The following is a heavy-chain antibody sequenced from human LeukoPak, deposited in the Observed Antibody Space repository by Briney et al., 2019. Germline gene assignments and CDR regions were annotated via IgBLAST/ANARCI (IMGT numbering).Heavy chain of an antibody. J-gene: IGHJ4*02. D-gene: IGHD4-17*01. CDR3: AREGYGDYALDY. CDR1: GFTFSDYA. CDR2: IKQDGSEK. Sequence: GGTLRLSCAASGFTFSDYAMSWVRQAPGKGLEWVANIKQDGSEKYYVDSVKGRFTISRDNAKNSLYLQMNSLRAEDTAVYYCAREGYGDYALDYWGQGTLVTVSS. V-gene: IGHV3-7*01.